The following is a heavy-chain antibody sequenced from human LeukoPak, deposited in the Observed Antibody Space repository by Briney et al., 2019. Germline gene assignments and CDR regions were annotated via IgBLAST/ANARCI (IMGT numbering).Heavy chain of an antibody. Sequence: SETLSLTCAVYGGSFSGYYWSWIRQSPGRGLEWIGSIFYSGTTYYNPSLKGRVTISVDTSKNQFSLKLNSVTAADTAVYYCATTPIVGATTRDSWGQGTLVTVSS. CDR3: ATTPIVGATTRDS. CDR1: GGSFSGYY. J-gene: IGHJ4*02. D-gene: IGHD1-26*01. CDR2: IFYSGTT. V-gene: IGHV4-34*12.